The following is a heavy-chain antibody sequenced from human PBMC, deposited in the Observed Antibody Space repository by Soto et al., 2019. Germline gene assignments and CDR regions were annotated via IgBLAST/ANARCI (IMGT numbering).Heavy chain of an antibody. Sequence: PRLSCAASGFTFSSYAMSWVRQAPGKGLEWVSAISGSGGSTYYADSVKGRFTISRDNSKNTLYLQMNSLRAEDTAVYYCAKDSFEVVLMVSSEYFQHWGQGTLVTVSS. J-gene: IGHJ1*01. V-gene: IGHV3-23*01. CDR1: GFTFSSYA. CDR3: AKDSFEVVLMVSSEYFQH. CDR2: ISGSGGST. D-gene: IGHD2-8*01.